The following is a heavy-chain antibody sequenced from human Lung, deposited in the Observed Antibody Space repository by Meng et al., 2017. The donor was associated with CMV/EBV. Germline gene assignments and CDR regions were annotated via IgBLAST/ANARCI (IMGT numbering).Heavy chain of an antibody. D-gene: IGHD3-16*01. CDR2: IYYSGST. CDR3: ASPREGVRSFDI. CDR1: GGSISSSSYY. V-gene: IGHV4-39*01. Sequence: SETXSLTCTVSGGSISSSSYYWGWIRQPPGKGLEWIGSIYYSGSTYYNPSLKSRATISVDTSKNQFSLKLSSVTAADTAVYYCASPREGVRSFDIGGQGTMVT. J-gene: IGHJ3*02.